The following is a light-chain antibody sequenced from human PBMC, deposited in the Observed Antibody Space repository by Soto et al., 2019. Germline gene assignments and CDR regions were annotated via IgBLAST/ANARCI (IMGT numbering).Light chain of an antibody. V-gene: IGKV1-5*03. CDR2: KTS. CDR1: QSIISW. Sequence: DIKLTQSPSTLSASVGDRVTITCRASQSIISWLAWYQQKPAKAPNLLIYKTSNLETWVPSRFSCSGSVTEFTFTISSLQPDDIATYYCQYCTDYGGTFGQGTTVEIK. J-gene: IGKJ1*01. CDR3: QYCTDYGGT.